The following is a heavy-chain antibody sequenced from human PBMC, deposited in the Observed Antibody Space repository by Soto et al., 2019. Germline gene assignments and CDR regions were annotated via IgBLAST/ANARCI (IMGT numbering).Heavy chain of an antibody. V-gene: IGHV4-59*01. CDR3: ARDASSGVMDV. D-gene: IGHD3-10*01. Sequence: QVQLQESGPGLLKPSETLSLTCTVSGGSIINYYWSWVRQPPGKGLEWIAYISYTGSTNYNPSLKSRVTISVDASKNQFSLNLSSVTAADSAVYYCARDASSGVMDVWCQGTTVTVSS. CDR2: ISYTGST. J-gene: IGHJ6*02. CDR1: GGSIINYY.